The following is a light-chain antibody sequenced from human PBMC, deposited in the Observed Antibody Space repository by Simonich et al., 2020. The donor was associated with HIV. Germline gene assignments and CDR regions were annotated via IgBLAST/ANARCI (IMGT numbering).Light chain of an antibody. CDR2: AAS. V-gene: IGKV1-12*01. CDR3: QQANSFPLT. J-gene: IGKJ4*01. Sequence: DIQMTQSPSSVSASVGDRVTITCRASQGISSWVAWYQKKPGKAPNLLIYAASSLQSGVPSRFSGSGSGTDFTLTISSLQPEDFATYYCQQANSFPLTFGGGTKVEIK. CDR1: QGISSW.